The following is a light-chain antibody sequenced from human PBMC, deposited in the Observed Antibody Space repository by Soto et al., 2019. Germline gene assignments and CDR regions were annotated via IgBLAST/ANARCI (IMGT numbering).Light chain of an antibody. CDR2: GAS. Sequence: EIVLTQSPGTLSLSPGERATLSCRASQSIRSNYLAWYQQKPGQAPRLLISGASSRATGIPERFSGSGSGTDFTLTISRLEPEDFAVYYCQQYGRSPPLYTFGQGTKLGIK. V-gene: IGKV3-20*01. CDR3: QQYGRSPPLYT. J-gene: IGKJ2*01. CDR1: QSIRSNY.